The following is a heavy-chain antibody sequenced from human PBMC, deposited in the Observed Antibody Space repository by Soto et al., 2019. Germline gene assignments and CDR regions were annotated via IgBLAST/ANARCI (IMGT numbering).Heavy chain of an antibody. J-gene: IGHJ4*02. D-gene: IGHD3-22*01. CDR3: ARDDHYDSSGYYLDY. CDR1: GYTFTTYG. Sequence: ASVKVSCKASGYTFTTYGISWVRQAPGQGLEWMGWISAYNGNTNYAQKLQGRVTMTTDTSTSTAYMELRSLRSDDTAVYYCARDDHYDSSGYYLDYWGQGTLVTVSS. CDR2: ISAYNGNT. V-gene: IGHV1-18*04.